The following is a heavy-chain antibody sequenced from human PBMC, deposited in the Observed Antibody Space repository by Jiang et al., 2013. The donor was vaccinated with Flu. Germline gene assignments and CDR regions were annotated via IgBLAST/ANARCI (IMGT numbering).Heavy chain of an antibody. CDR2: VYSSGSA. D-gene: IGHD5-12*01. V-gene: IGHV4-39*07. CDR3: ARAQKYSGFELPYFDY. CDR1: GGSISSDDYF. Sequence: GPGLVKPSETLSLTCTVSGGSISSDDYFWGWIRQPPGKGLEWIGSVYSSGSAYYDPSLKSRVTISVDTSKKQFSLRLTSVTAADTAVYYCARAQKYSGFELPYFDYWSQGTLVTVSS. J-gene: IGHJ4*02.